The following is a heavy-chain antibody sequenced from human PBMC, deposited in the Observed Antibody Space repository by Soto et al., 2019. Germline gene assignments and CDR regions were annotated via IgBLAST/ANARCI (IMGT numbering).Heavy chain of an antibody. CDR2: IYSGGST. V-gene: IGHV3-66*01. J-gene: IGHJ5*02. CDR3: ARDGSRIAAAGSWIDP. CDR1: GFTVSSNY. D-gene: IGHD6-13*01. Sequence: EVQLVESGGGLVQPGGSLRLSCAASGFTVSSNYMSWVRQAPGKGLEWVSVIYSGGSTYYADSVKGRFTISRDNSKNTLYLQMNSLRDEDTAVYYCARDGSRIAAAGSWIDPWGQGTLVTVSS.